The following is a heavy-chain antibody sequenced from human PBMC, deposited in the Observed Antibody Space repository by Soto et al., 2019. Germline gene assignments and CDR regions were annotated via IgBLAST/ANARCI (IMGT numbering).Heavy chain of an antibody. J-gene: IGHJ4*02. CDR3: ARDIDFGY. CDR1: GDSVSSNSAG. V-gene: IGHV6-1*01. D-gene: IGHD3-3*01. CDR2: TYYRSRWYN. Sequence: QTLSLTCAISGDSVSSNSAGWNWIRQSPSRGLEWLGRTYYRSRWYNEYGVSVKSRITINPDTSRNQISLQLNSVTPEDTAIYYCARDIDFGYWGRGTQVTVSS.